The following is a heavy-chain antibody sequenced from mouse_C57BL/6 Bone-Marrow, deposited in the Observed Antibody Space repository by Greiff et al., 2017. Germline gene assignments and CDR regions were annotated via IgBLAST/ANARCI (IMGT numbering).Heavy chain of an antibody. Sequence: VQLQQSGAELARPGASVKLSCKASGYTFTSYGISWVKQRPGQGLEWIGEIYPSSGNTYYNEKFKGKATLTADKSSSTAYMSLRSLTSEDSAVYFCARKLRAYGGQGTLVTVSA. CDR2: IYPSSGNT. D-gene: IGHD1-1*01. V-gene: IGHV1-81*01. CDR3: ARKLRAY. CDR1: GYTFTSYG. J-gene: IGHJ3*01.